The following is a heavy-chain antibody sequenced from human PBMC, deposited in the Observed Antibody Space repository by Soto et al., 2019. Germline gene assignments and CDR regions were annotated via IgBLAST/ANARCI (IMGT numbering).Heavy chain of an antibody. CDR1: GGSISSGGYY. D-gene: IGHD2-2*02. J-gene: IGHJ5*02. CDR2: IYYSGST. Sequence: QVQLQESGPGLVKPSQTLSLTCTVSGGSISSGGYYWSWIRQHPGKGLEWIGYIYYSGSTYYNPPIKCRVTISADPSKNQFSWKLSYVTAADTSVYYCARAGPKYCSSTSCHRGDWFDPWGQGTLVTVSS. CDR3: ARAGPKYCSSTSCHRGDWFDP. V-gene: IGHV4-31*03.